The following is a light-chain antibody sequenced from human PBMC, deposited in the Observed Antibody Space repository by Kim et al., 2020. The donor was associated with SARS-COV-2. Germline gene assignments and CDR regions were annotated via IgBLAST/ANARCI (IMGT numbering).Light chain of an antibody. CDR2: YDS. V-gene: IGLV3-21*04. CDR3: QVWDSSSGVV. Sequence: SYELTQPPSVSVAPGKTARITCGGNNIGSKRVHWYQQKPGQAPVLVIYYDSDRPSGIPERFSGSNSGNTATLTISRVEAGDEADYYCQVWDSSSGVVFGGGTQLTVL. J-gene: IGLJ2*01. CDR1: NIGSKR.